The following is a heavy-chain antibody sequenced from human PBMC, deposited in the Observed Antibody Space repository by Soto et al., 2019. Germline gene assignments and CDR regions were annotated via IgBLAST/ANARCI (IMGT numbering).Heavy chain of an antibody. J-gene: IGHJ4*02. Sequence: SLRLSCTGSGFTFGSFALRWVRQAPRKALEWVEFIRSEANGGTTDYAASVKGRITISRDDSKSIAYMEINSLQTEDTAVYYCTRYYYESSGYYVYWGQGALVTVSS. CDR3: TRYYYESSGYYVY. V-gene: IGHV3-49*04. D-gene: IGHD3-22*01. CDR2: IRSEANGGTT. CDR1: GFTFGSFA.